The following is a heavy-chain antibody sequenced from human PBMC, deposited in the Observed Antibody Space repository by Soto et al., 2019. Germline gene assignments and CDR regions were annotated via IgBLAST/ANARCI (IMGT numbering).Heavy chain of an antibody. J-gene: IGHJ4*02. D-gene: IGHD3-22*01. CDR2: IDWDDDE. Sequence: SGPTLVNPTHTLTLTCTFSGFSLSTSGMCVSWIRQPPGKALEWLALIDWDDDEYYSTSLKTRLTISKDTSKNQVVLTMTNMDPVDTATYYCARVPPPPDSSGYLVFDYWGQGTLVTVSS. CDR1: GFSLSTSGMC. V-gene: IGHV2-70*01. CDR3: ARVPPPPDSSGYLVFDY.